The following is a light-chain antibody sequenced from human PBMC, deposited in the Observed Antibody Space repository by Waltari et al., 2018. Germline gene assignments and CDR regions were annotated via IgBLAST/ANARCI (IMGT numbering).Light chain of an antibody. J-gene: IGKJ1*01. CDR3: QQYDHYPWT. CDR1: QGISSW. Sequence: DIQMTQSPSTLSASVGDRVTITCRTSQGISSWLAWYQQTPGKAPKLLIYQASTLESGVPSRFSGSGSGTEFTLTISSLQPDDSATYYCQQYDHYPWTFGHGTKVELK. V-gene: IGKV1-5*03. CDR2: QAS.